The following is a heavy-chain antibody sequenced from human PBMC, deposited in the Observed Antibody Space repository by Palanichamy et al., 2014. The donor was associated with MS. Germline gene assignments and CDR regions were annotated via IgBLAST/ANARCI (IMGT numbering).Heavy chain of an antibody. V-gene: IGHV1-69*01. Sequence: QVQLVQSGAEVKKPGSSVKVSCKASGGTFSSYAISWVRQAPGQGLEWMGGIIPIFGTANYAQKFQGRVTITADESTGTAYMELSSLRSEDTAVYYCARVGPGFVVVPAATTGDYWGQGTLVTVSS. CDR3: ARVGPGFVVVPAATTGDY. D-gene: IGHD2-2*01. CDR2: IIPIFGTA. CDR1: GGTFSSYA. J-gene: IGHJ4*02.